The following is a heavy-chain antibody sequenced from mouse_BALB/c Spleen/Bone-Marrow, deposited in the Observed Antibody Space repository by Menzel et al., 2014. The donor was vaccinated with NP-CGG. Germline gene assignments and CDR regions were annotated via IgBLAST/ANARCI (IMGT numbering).Heavy chain of an antibody. D-gene: IGHD4-1*01. CDR3: ASNWYYFDY. Sequence: EVQLQESGPELVKPGASVKISCKTSGYTFTEYTMHWVKQSHGKSLEWIGAINPNNGGTSYNQKFKGKATLTVDKSSSTAYMELRSLASEDSAVYYCASNWYYFDYWGQGTTLTVSS. V-gene: IGHV1-18*01. CDR2: INPNNGGT. J-gene: IGHJ2*01. CDR1: GYTFTEYT.